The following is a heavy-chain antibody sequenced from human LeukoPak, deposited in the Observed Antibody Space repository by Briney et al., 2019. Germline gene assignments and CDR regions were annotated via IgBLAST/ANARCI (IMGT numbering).Heavy chain of an antibody. CDR3: ARDALSYDSSGYYFIPDFQH. Sequence: GGSLRLSCAASGFTFSSYAMHWVRQAPGKGLEWVAVISYDGSNKYYADSVKGRFTISRDNSKNTLYLQMNSLRAEDTAVYYCARDALSYDSSGYYFIPDFQHWGQGTLVTVSS. V-gene: IGHV3-30-3*01. D-gene: IGHD3-22*01. J-gene: IGHJ1*01. CDR2: ISYDGSNK. CDR1: GFTFSSYA.